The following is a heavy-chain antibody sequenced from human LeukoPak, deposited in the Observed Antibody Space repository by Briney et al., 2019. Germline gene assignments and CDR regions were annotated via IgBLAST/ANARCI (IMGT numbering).Heavy chain of an antibody. D-gene: IGHD3-9*01. CDR3: GRGGLTGQMAAFDY. CDR2: INSDGVST. Sequence: GGSLRLSCAASGLTFSSYWMHWVRQAPGKGLEWVSRINSDGVSTTYADSVKGRFTISRDNAKNTMYLQMSSLRADDSAVYYCGRGGLTGQMAAFDYWGQGALVTVST. J-gene: IGHJ4*02. V-gene: IGHV3-74*01. CDR1: GLTFSSYW.